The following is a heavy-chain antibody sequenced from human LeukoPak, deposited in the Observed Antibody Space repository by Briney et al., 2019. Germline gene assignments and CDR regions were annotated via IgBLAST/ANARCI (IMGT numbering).Heavy chain of an antibody. CDR2: ISYDGSKK. CDR1: GFTFSSYA. CDR3: AREEITGTHTAYFDY. Sequence: GGSLRLSCAASGFTFSSYAMHWVRQGPGKGLEWVAVISYDGSKKYYADSVKGRFTISRDNAKNSLYLQMNSLRAEDTAVYYCAREEITGTHTAYFDYWGQGTLVTVSS. V-gene: IGHV3-30-3*01. J-gene: IGHJ4*02. D-gene: IGHD1-7*01.